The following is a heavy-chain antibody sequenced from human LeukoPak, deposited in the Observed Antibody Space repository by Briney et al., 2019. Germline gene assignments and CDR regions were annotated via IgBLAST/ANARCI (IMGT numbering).Heavy chain of an antibody. V-gene: IGHV1-18*01. D-gene: IGHD3-22*01. Sequence: GASVKVSCKTCGYIFTSYGISWVRQAPGQGREGMGWISAYNGNTNYAQKLQGRVTMTTDTSTSTAYMELSRLRSDDTALYYCTRGSYYDSSGYSGVRLFDYWGQGTPVTVPS. CDR1: GYIFTSYG. CDR2: ISAYNGNT. J-gene: IGHJ4*02. CDR3: TRGSYYDSSGYSGVRLFDY.